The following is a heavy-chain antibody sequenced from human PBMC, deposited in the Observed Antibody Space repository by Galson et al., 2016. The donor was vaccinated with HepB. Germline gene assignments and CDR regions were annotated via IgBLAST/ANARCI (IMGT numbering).Heavy chain of an antibody. J-gene: IGHJ5*02. D-gene: IGHD6-19*01. CDR2: ITPDGTP. V-gene: IGHV3-74*01. Sequence: SLRLSCAASGFTFSNYWMHWVRQAPGKGLVWVSRITPDGTPKYADSGKGRFTTSRDNAKTTVYLQMNSLRAEDTAVYYCSPLQWQSGSEDPWGQGTVVTVSS. CDR3: SPLQWQSGSEDP. CDR1: GFTFSNYW.